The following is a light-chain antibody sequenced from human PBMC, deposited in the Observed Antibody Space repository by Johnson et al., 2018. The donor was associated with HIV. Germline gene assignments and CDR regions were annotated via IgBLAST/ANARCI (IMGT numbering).Light chain of an antibody. Sequence: QSVLTQPPSVSAAPGQKVTISCSGSSSNIGNNYVSWYQQLPGTAPKLLIYENNKRPSGIPDRFSGSTSGTSATLGITGLQTGEEAEYYCGTWDSSLSAGVFGTGTKVTVL. CDR2: ENN. V-gene: IGLV1-51*02. J-gene: IGLJ1*01. CDR3: GTWDSSLSAGV. CDR1: SSNIGNNY.